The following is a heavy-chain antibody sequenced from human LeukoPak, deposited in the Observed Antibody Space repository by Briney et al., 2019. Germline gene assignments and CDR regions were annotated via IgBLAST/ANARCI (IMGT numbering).Heavy chain of an antibody. J-gene: IGHJ4*02. CDR2: IYHSGST. V-gene: IGHV4-38-2*02. Sequence: PSETLSLTCTVSGYSISSGYYWGWIRQPPGKGLEWIGSIYHSGSTYYNPSLKSRVTISVDTSKNQFSLKLSSVTAADTAVYYCARPSSIAARNFGYWGQGTLVTVSS. D-gene: IGHD6-6*01. CDR3: ARPSSIAARNFGY. CDR1: GYSISSGYY.